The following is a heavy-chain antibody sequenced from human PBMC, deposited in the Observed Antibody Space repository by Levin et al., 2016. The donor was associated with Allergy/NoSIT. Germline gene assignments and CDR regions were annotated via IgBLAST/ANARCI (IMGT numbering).Heavy chain of an antibody. V-gene: IGHV3-23*01. CDR3: AKDPSHYSNYINWFDP. Sequence: WIRQPPGKGLEWVSAISGSGGSTYYADSVKGRFTISRDNSKNTLYLQMNSLRAEDTAVYYCAKDPSHYSNYINWFDPWGQGTLVTVSS. D-gene: IGHD4-11*01. J-gene: IGHJ5*02. CDR2: ISGSGGST.